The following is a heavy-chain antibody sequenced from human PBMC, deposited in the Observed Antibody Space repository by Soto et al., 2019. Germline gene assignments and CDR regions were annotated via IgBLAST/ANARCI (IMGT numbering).Heavy chain of an antibody. CDR1: GFTFDDYT. CDR3: AKDFLDKFSSIFGVVIAPNYGMDV. D-gene: IGHD3-3*01. J-gene: IGHJ6*02. Sequence: GGSLRLSCAASGFTFDDYTMHWVRQAPGKGLEWVSLISWDGGSTYYADSVKGRFTISRDNSKNSLYLQMNSLRTEDTALYYCAKDFLDKFSSIFGVVIAPNYGMDVWGQGTTVTVSS. CDR2: ISWDGGST. V-gene: IGHV3-43*01.